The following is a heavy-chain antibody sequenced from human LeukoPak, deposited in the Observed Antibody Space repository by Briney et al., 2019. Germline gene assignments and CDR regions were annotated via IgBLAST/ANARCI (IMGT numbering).Heavy chain of an antibody. CDR2: INPNSGGT. D-gene: IGHD2-15*01. CDR3: ARDAMVVAATALYFDY. J-gene: IGHJ4*02. Sequence: ASVKVSCKASGYTFTSYYMHWVRQAPGQGLEWMGWINPNSGGTNYAQKFQGRVTMTRDTSISTAYMELSRLRSDDTAVYYCARDAMVVAATALYFDYWGQGTLVTVSS. CDR1: GYTFTSYY. V-gene: IGHV1-2*02.